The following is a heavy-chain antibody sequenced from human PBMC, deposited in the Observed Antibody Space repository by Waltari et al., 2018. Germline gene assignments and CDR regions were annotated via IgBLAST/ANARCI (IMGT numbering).Heavy chain of an antibody. CDR2: IYWNEDK. Sequence: QITLKESGPTLVTPTQTLTLTCTLSGVSLSTYGVGVGWIRQPPGKAPEWLALIYWNEDKYYRPSLKSRLTITKDTSKNQVVLTMTNMDPVDTATYFCAHRRTRETAGTDFDYWGQGTLVTVSS. D-gene: IGHD1-1*01. CDR1: GVSLSTYGVG. V-gene: IGHV2-5*01. J-gene: IGHJ4*02. CDR3: AHRRTRETAGTDFDY.